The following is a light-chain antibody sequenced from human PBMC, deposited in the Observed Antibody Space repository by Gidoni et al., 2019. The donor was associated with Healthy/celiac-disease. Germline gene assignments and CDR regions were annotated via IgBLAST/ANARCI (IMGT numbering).Light chain of an antibody. CDR1: QSVSSY. Sequence: EIVLTHSPATLSLSPGERATLSCRASQSVSSYLTWYRQKPVQAPRLLIYDASNRATGSPARFSGSGSGTDFTLTISSLEPEDFAVYYCQQRSNWPSIFTFGPGTKVDIK. CDR2: DAS. V-gene: IGKV3-11*01. CDR3: QQRSNWPSIFT. J-gene: IGKJ3*01.